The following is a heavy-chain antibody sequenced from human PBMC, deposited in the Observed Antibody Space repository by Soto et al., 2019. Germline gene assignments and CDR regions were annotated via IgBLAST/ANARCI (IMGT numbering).Heavy chain of an antibody. CDR3: AKPLPVAGNPCFDY. D-gene: IGHD6-19*01. V-gene: IGHV3-23*01. CDR2: ISGSGGDT. CDR1: GFTFSSYA. J-gene: IGHJ4*02. Sequence: EVQLLESGGGLVQPGGSLRLTCAASGFTFSSYAMSWVRQAPGKGLEWVSTISGSGGDTYYADSVKGRFTISRDNSKNTLYLDMNSLRAEDTALYYCAKPLPVAGNPCFDYWGQGTLVTVSS.